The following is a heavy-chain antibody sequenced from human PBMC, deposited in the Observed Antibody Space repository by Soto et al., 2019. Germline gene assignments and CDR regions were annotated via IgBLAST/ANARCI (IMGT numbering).Heavy chain of an antibody. J-gene: IGHJ4*02. CDR3: ARGDYYGSGSYYNKGGHDY. CDR1: GGSISSGDYY. CDR2: IYYSGST. D-gene: IGHD3-10*01. V-gene: IGHV4-30-4*01. Sequence: PSETLSLTCTVSGGSISSGDYYWSWIRQPPGKGLEWIGYIYYSGSTYYNPSLKSRVTISVDTSKNQFSLKLSSVTAADTAVYYCARGDYYGSGSYYNKGGHDYWGQGTLVTVSS.